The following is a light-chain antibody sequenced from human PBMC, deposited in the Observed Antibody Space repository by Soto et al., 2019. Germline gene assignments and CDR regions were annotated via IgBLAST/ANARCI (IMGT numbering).Light chain of an antibody. V-gene: IGLV2-14*01. J-gene: IGLJ2*01. CDR1: ISDIGGYNF. CDR3: ASYTRTTTLV. CDR2: DVN. Sequence: QSVLTQPASVSGSPGQSITISCTGTISDIGGYNFISWYQHHPGKAPKLVIYDVNNRPSGISDRFSGSKSGNTASLTISGLQAEDEADYYCASYTRTTTLVFGGGTKLTVL.